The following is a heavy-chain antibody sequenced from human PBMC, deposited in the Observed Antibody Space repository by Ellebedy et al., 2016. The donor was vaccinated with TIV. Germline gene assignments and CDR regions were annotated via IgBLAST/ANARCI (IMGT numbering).Heavy chain of an antibody. D-gene: IGHD6-6*01. CDR2: IYPSGST. Sequence: MPSETLSLTCTVFGYSISSGYYWCWILQPPGKGLEWCGSIYPSGSTYYHPSLKSRVTISVDTSKKQFSLKLIFVTAADTAVYYCARYVGSSGNFDYWGQGTLVTVSS. V-gene: IGHV4-38-2*02. CDR1: GYSISSGYY. CDR3: ARYVGSSGNFDY. J-gene: IGHJ4*02.